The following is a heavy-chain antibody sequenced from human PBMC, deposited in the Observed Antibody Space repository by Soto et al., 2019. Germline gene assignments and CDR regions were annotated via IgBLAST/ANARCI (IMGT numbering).Heavy chain of an antibody. CDR1: GFPFSSHA. D-gene: IGHD3-16*01. J-gene: IGHJ3*02. CDR3: AKGGYYSVFDI. V-gene: IGHV3-23*01. Sequence: EMQLLESGAALVQPGGSLRLSCVASGFPFSSHAMSWVRQTPGQGLEWVSGIGGSGVLTYYADSVKGRFTISRDNSNNTLSLQVHSLRVEDTAVYFCAKGGYYSVFDIWGQGTMVTVSA. CDR2: IGGSGVLT.